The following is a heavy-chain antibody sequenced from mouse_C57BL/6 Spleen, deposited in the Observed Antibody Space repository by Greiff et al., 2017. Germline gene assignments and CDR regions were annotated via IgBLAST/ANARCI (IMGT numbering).Heavy chain of an antibody. Sequence: VQLQQSGPELVKPGASVKISCKASGYTFTDYYMNWVKQSHGKSLEWIGDINPNNGGTSYNQKFKGKATLTVDKSSSTAYMELRSLTSEDSAVYYCARWAYGSRFAYWGQGTLVTVSA. V-gene: IGHV1-26*01. J-gene: IGHJ3*01. CDR3: ARWAYGSRFAY. CDR2: INPNNGGT. CDR1: GYTFTDYY. D-gene: IGHD1-1*01.